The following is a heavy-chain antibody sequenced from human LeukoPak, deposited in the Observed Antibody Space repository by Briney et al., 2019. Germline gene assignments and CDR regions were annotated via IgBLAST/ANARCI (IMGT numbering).Heavy chain of an antibody. CDR1: GGSISSSSYY. CDR3: ARDTDTYSSSWPDYYYYMDV. V-gene: IGHV4-39*02. Sequence: KPSEALSLTCTVSGGSISSSSYYWGWIRQPPGKGLEWIGSIYYSGSTYYNPSLKSRVTISVDTSKNQFSLKLSSVTAADTAVYYCARDTDTYSSSWPDYYYYMDVWGKGTTVTVSS. J-gene: IGHJ6*03. CDR2: IYYSGST. D-gene: IGHD6-13*01.